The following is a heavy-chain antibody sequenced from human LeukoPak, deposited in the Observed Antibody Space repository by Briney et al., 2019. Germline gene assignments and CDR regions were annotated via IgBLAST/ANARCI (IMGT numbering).Heavy chain of an antibody. Sequence: SETLSLTCTVSGGSISSYYWSWIRQPPGKGLEWIGYIYYSGSTNYNPSLKSRVTISVDTSKNQFSLKLSSVTAADTAVYYCARIAAAGTGWFDPWGQGTLVTVSS. CDR2: IYYSGST. CDR1: GGSISSYY. CDR3: ARIAAAGTGWFDP. D-gene: IGHD6-13*01. J-gene: IGHJ5*02. V-gene: IGHV4-59*01.